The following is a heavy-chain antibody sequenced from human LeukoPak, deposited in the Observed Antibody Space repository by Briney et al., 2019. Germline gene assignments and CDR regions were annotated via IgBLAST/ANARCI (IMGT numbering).Heavy chain of an antibody. CDR3: AGGGYDSRAYYYYYMDV. CDR2: INHSGST. Sequence: SETLSLTCAVYGGSFSGYYWSWIRQPPGKGLEWIGEINHSGSTNYNPSLKSRVTISVDTSKSQFSLKLSSVTAADTAVYYCAGGGYDSRAYYYYYMDVWGKGTTVTVSS. J-gene: IGHJ6*03. D-gene: IGHD5-12*01. CDR1: GGSFSGYY. V-gene: IGHV4-34*01.